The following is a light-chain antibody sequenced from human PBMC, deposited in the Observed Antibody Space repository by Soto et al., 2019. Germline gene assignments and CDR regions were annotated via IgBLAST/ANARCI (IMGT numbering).Light chain of an antibody. CDR2: KAS. Sequence: DIQMTQSPSTLSASVGDRVTITCRASQILNNWLAWYQQKPGKAPKLLIHKASSLESGVPSRFSGSGSGSESTLTVRSLQPDDFATYYSQQYSTYLWTFGQGTRVEVK. CDR1: QILNNW. CDR3: QQYSTYLWT. V-gene: IGKV1-5*03. J-gene: IGKJ1*01.